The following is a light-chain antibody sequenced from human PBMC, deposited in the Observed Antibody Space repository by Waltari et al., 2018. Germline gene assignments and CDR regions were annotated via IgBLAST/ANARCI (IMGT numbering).Light chain of an antibody. J-gene: IGKJ5*01. CDR2: EVS. CDR3: MPSIQLPPT. CDR1: QSLLHSDGKTY. V-gene: IGKV2D-29*01. Sequence: ESVMTQTPLSLSGTQGQPASIAGKSSQSLLHSDGKTYLDWYLQTPGQPPQLLIYEVSNRFSGLPDWFSGSVSGTDFTLKISRVEAEDVGVSYCMPSIQLPPTFGQGTRLGIK.